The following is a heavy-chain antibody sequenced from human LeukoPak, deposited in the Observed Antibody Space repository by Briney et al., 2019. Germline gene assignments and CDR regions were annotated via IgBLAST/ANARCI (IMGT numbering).Heavy chain of an antibody. V-gene: IGHV4-39*07. CDR1: GGSVSSSNYY. CDR3: ARVGSGSYDPHFDY. J-gene: IGHJ4*02. D-gene: IGHD1-26*01. Sequence: SETLSLTCTVSGGSVSSSNYYWGWIRQPPGKGLEYIGTIYYSGSTYYNPSLKSRVTISVDTSKNQFSLRLSSVTAADTAVYYCARVGSGSYDPHFDYWGQGTLVTVSS. CDR2: IYYSGST.